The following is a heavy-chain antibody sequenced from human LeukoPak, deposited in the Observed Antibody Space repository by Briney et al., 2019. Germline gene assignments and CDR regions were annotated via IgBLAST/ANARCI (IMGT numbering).Heavy chain of an antibody. D-gene: IGHD6-19*01. Sequence: GGSLRLSCAASGFTFSSYAMSWVRQAPGKGLEWVSGISGSGGSTYYADSVKGRFTISRDNSKNTLYLQMNSLRAEDTAVYYCARDPSEAAFHEYFDLWGRGTLVTVSS. V-gene: IGHV3-23*01. CDR2: ISGSGGST. CDR3: ARDPSEAAFHEYFDL. J-gene: IGHJ2*01. CDR1: GFTFSSYA.